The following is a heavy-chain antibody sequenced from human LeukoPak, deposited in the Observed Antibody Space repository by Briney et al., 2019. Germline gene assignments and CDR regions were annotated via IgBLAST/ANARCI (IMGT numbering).Heavy chain of an antibody. D-gene: IGHD6-13*01. CDR3: ARDKSSSWYETYDY. Sequence: GGFLRLSCAASGFTFSSYSMNWVRQAPGKGLEWVSSISSSSSYIYYADSVKGRFTISRDNAKNSLYLQMNSLRAEDTAVYYCARDKSSSWYETYDYWGQGTLVTVSS. CDR2: ISSSSSYI. CDR1: GFTFSSYS. J-gene: IGHJ4*02. V-gene: IGHV3-21*01.